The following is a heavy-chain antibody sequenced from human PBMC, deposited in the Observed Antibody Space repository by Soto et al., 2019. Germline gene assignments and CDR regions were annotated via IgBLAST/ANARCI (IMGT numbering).Heavy chain of an antibody. J-gene: IGHJ4*02. D-gene: IGHD6-13*01. CDR1: GGSISSYY. V-gene: IGHV4-34*01. Sequence: PSETLSLTCTVSGGSISSYYWSWIRQPPGKGLEWIGEINHSGSTNYNPSLKSRVTISVDTSKNQFSLKLSSVTAADTAIYYCAAEISSAGHYWGQGTLVTAPQ. CDR2: INHSGST. CDR3: AAEISSAGHY.